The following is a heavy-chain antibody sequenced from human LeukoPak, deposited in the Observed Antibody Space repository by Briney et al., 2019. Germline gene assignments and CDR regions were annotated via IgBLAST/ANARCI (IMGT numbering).Heavy chain of an antibody. V-gene: IGHV3-30*02. CDR3: ARAGYSGYAGDY. Sequence: GGSLRLSCAASGFTFSSYGMHWVRQAPGKGLEWVAFIRYDGSNKYYADSVKGRFTISRDNSKNTLYLQMNSLRAEDTAVYYCARAGYSGYAGDYWGQGTLVTVSS. CDR1: GFTFSSYG. CDR2: IRYDGSNK. D-gene: IGHD5-12*01. J-gene: IGHJ4*02.